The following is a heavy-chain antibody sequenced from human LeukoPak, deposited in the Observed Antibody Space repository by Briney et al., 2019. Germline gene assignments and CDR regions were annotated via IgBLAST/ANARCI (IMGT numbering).Heavy chain of an antibody. J-gene: IGHJ3*02. CDR1: GFTFSSYW. V-gene: IGHV3-74*01. CDR2: INTDGSST. Sequence: GGSLRLFCAASGFTFSSYWMHWVRQAPGKGLVWVSRINTDGSSTSYADSVKGRFTISRDNAKNTLYLQMNSLRAEDTAVYYCARVWPRYAFDIWGQGTMVTVSS. CDR3: ARVWPRYAFDI. D-gene: IGHD5-12*01.